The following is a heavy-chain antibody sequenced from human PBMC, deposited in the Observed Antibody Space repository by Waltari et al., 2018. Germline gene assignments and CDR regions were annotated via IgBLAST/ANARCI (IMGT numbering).Heavy chain of an antibody. J-gene: IGHJ6*02. V-gene: IGHV4-30-2*01. CDR2: IYHSGST. Sequence: QLQLQESGSGLVKPSQTLSLTCAVSGDSLSRGCYSWSWIRQPPGKGLEWIGYIYHSGSTYYNPSLKSRVTISVDRSKNQFSLKLSSVTAADTAVYYCARASAYYGMDVWGQGTTVTVSS. CDR1: GDSLSRGCYS. D-gene: IGHD6-25*01. CDR3: ARASAYYGMDV.